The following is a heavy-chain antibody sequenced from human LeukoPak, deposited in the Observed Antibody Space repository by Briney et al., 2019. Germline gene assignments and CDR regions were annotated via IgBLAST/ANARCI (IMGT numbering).Heavy chain of an antibody. CDR3: AGGGYDILTGYYSLDY. Sequence: ASVKVSCKASGYTFTGYYMHWVRQAPGQGLEWMGWINPNSGGTNYAQKFQGRVTMTRDTSISTAYMELSRLRSDDTAVYCCAGGGYDILTGYYSLDYWGQGTLVTVSS. V-gene: IGHV1-2*02. D-gene: IGHD3-9*01. CDR2: INPNSGGT. J-gene: IGHJ4*02. CDR1: GYTFTGYY.